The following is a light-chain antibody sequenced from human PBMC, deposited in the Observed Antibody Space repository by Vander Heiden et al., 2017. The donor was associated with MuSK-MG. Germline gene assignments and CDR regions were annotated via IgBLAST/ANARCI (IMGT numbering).Light chain of an antibody. CDR3: QQRNSWPLT. V-gene: IGKV3-11*01. CDR1: QSVGHS. J-gene: IGKJ4*01. CDR2: DAS. Sequence: EIVLTQSPATLPLSPGERATLSCRARQSVGHSLAWFQQKPGQPPRLLIYDASNRATGIPARFSGSGSGTDFTLTISSLEPEDFAVFYCQQRNSWPLTFGGGTKVEIK.